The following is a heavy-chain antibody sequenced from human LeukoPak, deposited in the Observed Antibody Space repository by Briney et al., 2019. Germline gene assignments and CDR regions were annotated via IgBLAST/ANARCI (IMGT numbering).Heavy chain of an antibody. V-gene: IGHV4-38-2*02. Sequence: SETLSLTCTVSGYSISSGYYWGWIRQPPGKGLEWIGSIYHSGSTYYNPSLKSRVTISVDTSKNQFSLKLSSVTAADTAVYYCARSITMVRGVIIPHFDYWGQGTLVTVSS. D-gene: IGHD3-10*01. CDR3: ARSITMVRGVIIPHFDY. CDR1: GYSISSGYY. CDR2: IYHSGST. J-gene: IGHJ4*02.